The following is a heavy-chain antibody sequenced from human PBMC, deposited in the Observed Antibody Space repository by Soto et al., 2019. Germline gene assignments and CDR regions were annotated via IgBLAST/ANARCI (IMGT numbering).Heavy chain of an antibody. Sequence: QVQLLQSGAEVKKPGSSVKVSCKVSGGAFTNYSLNWVRHAPGQGLEWLAGIIPLHNTSNYSLKLLGRGSVTADISSNTVYMHLRGLTSDDRATYYCAIWSNWNPLYYRGMDVWGQGTTVTVSS. D-gene: IGHD1-20*01. CDR1: GGAFTNYS. CDR2: IIPLHNTS. V-gene: IGHV1-69*06. CDR3: AIWSNWNPLYYRGMDV. J-gene: IGHJ6*02.